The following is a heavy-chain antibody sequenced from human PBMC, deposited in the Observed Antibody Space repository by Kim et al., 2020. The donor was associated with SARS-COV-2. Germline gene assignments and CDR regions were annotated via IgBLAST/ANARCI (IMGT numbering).Heavy chain of an antibody. V-gene: IGHV3-23*01. CDR3: AKRGIGYYDSSGSN. Sequence: ADSVKGRYTIPRDNPKNTLYLQMNSRRAEDRAVYYCAKRGIGYYDSSGSNWGQGTLVTVSS. J-gene: IGHJ4*02. D-gene: IGHD3-22*01.